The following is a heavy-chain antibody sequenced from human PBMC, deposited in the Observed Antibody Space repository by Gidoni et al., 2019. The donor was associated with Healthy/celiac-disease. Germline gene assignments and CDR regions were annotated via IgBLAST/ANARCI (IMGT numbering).Heavy chain of an antibody. CDR3: AKDEGGSGHSGGTDY. V-gene: IGHV3-9*01. CDR1: GFTFDDYA. CDR2: ISWNSGSI. Sequence: LVESGGGLVQPGRSLRLSCAASGFTFDDYAMHWVRQAPGKGLEWVSGISWNSGSIGYADSVKGRITISRDNAKNSLYLQMNSPRAEDTALYYCAKDEGGSGHSGGTDYWGQGTLVTVSS. D-gene: IGHD6-19*01. J-gene: IGHJ4*02.